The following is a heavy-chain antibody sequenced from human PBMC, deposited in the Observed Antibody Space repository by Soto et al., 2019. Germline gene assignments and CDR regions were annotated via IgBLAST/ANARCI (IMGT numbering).Heavy chain of an antibody. CDR2: ISAYNGNT. V-gene: IGHV1-18*01. D-gene: IGHD2-2*01. J-gene: IGHJ5*02. CDR1: GYTFTSYG. Sequence: QVQLVQSGAEVKKPGASVKVSCKASGYTFTSYGISWVRQAPGQGLEWMGWISAYNGNTNYAQKIQGRVTMTTDTSTSTAYMKLRSLRSDDTSVYYCARDRLDDIVVVPALEDWFDAWGQGTLVTVSS. CDR3: ARDRLDDIVVVPALEDWFDA.